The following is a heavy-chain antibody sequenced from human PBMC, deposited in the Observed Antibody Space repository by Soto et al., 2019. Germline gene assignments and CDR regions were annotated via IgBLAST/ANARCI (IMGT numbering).Heavy chain of an antibody. Sequence: HGESLKISCKGSGYSFTSYWIGWVRQMPGKGLEWMGIIYPGDSDTRYSPSFQGQVTISADKSISTAYLQWSSLKASDTAMYYCARHGTIFGVVTGYYYYYMDVWGKGTTVTVSS. CDR3: ARHGTIFGVVTGYYYYYMDV. V-gene: IGHV5-51*01. D-gene: IGHD3-3*01. J-gene: IGHJ6*03. CDR1: GYSFTSYW. CDR2: IYPGDSDT.